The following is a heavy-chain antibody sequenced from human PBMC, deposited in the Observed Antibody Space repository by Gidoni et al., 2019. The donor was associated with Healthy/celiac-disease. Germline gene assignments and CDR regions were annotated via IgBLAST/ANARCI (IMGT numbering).Heavy chain of an antibody. D-gene: IGHD5-18*01. Sequence: EVQLVESGGGLVKPGGSLRLSCAASGFTFSSYSRNWVRQAPGKGLEWVSSISSSSSYIYYADAVKGRFTISRDNAKNSLYLKMNSLRAEDTAVYYCATFYGYEVDYWGQGTLVTVSS. J-gene: IGHJ4*02. CDR1: GFTFSSYS. V-gene: IGHV3-21*01. CDR3: ATFYGYEVDY. CDR2: ISSSSSYI.